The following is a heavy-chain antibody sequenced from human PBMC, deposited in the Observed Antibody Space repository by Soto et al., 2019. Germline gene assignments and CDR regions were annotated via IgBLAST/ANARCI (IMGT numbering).Heavy chain of an antibody. J-gene: IGHJ6*02. Sequence: QVQLVESGGGVVQPGRSLTLSCAVSGFTFTSMHWVRQAPGKGLERVAIISYDGNNKYYLDSVKGRFTISRDNSKNTLYLQMNSLRAEDTAVYYCTKDGVAGYGMDVWGQGTTVTVSS. CDR1: GFTFTS. V-gene: IGHV3-30*18. CDR3: TKDGVAGYGMDV. D-gene: IGHD6-19*01. CDR2: ISYDGNNK.